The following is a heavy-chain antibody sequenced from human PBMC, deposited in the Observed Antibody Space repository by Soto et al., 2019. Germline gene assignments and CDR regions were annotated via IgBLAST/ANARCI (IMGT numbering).Heavy chain of an antibody. J-gene: IGHJ4*02. CDR1: GDLFKQYD. CDR2: IYSSGST. CDR3: ARERIWFGESDYYYDY. Sequence: SETLSLTCTVSGDLFKQYDWSWIRQPPGKGLEWIGNIYSSGSTNYNPSLKSRVTISLGASKNQFSLKLGSVTAADTAVYYCARERIWFGESDYYYDYWGQGALVTVSS. D-gene: IGHD3-10*01. V-gene: IGHV4-59*01.